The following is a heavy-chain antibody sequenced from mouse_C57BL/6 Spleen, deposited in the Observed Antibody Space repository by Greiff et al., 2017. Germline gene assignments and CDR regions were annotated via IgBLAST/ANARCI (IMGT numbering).Heavy chain of an antibody. J-gene: IGHJ3*01. CDR2: INPNNGGT. Sequence: EVQLQQSGPELVKPGASVKISCKASGYTFTDYYMNWVKQSHGKSLEWIGDINPNNGGTSYNQKFKGKATLTVDKSSSKAFMELRSLTSEDSAVYYCAREGYYCNPFAYWGQGTLVTVSA. D-gene: IGHD2-1*01. CDR3: AREGYYCNPFAY. CDR1: GYTFTDYY. V-gene: IGHV1-26*01.